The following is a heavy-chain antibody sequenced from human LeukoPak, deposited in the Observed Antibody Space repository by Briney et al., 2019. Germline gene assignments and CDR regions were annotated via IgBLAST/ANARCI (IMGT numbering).Heavy chain of an antibody. V-gene: IGHV4-4*07. D-gene: IGHD5-12*01. Sequence: SETLSLTCTVSGGSMGSYYWAWIRQPAGKGLEWIGRIYNAGTTTYNPALKSRVTMSIGMSKNQFSLTLRSMTAADTAVYYCARDKAWLDPWGQGTLVTVSS. CDR3: ARDKAWLDP. CDR2: IYNAGTT. CDR1: GGSMGSYY. J-gene: IGHJ5*02.